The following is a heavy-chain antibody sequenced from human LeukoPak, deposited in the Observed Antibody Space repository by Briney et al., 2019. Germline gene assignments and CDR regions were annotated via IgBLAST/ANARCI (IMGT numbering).Heavy chain of an antibody. CDR3: ATVNQTYYYDSSGYLGGYYYYMDV. D-gene: IGHD3-22*01. Sequence: ASVNVSCKVSGYTLPELSMHWVRPAPAKGLEWVGGFDPDDGETIYAQKFQGRVTMTEDTSTDTAYMELSSLRSEDTAVYYCATVNQTYYYDSSGYLGGYYYYMDVWGKGTTVTVSS. V-gene: IGHV1-24*01. J-gene: IGHJ6*03. CDR1: GYTLPELS. CDR2: FDPDDGET.